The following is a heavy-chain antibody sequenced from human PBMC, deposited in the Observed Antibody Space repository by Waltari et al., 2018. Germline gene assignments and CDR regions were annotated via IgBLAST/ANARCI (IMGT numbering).Heavy chain of an antibody. CDR1: GFTFSSYA. CDR2: VRGGGGST. V-gene: IGHV3-23*04. D-gene: IGHD6-19*01. Sequence: EVQLVESGGGLVQPGGSLRLSCAASGFTFSSYAMRWVRQAPGKGLEWVSAVRGGGGSTYYADAVKGRVTSSRDNAKNTRYLQMNSLRAEDTAVYYCAKEKVVAVAGYFDYWGQGTLVTVSS. J-gene: IGHJ4*02. CDR3: AKEKVVAVAGYFDY.